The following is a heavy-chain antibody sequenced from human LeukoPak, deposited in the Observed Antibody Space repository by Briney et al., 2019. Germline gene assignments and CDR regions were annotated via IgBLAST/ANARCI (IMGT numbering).Heavy chain of an antibody. CDR3: ASVADQYCSSTSCYAHWYFDL. J-gene: IGHJ2*01. V-gene: IGHV1-2*02. D-gene: IGHD2-2*01. CDR2: INPNSGGT. CDR1: GYTFTGYY. Sequence: ASVKVSCKASGYTFTGYYMHWVRQAPGQGVEWMGWINPNSGGTNYAQKFQGRVTMTRDTSISTAYMELSRLRSDDTAVYYCASVADQYCSSTSCYAHWYFDLWGRGTLVTVSS.